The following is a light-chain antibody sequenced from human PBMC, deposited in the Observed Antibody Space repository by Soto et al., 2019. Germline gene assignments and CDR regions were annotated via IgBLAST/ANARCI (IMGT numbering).Light chain of an antibody. CDR3: SSYTSSSVV. J-gene: IGLJ2*01. Sequence: QSALTQPASVSGSPGQSITISCTGTSSDVGGYNYVSWYQQHPGKAPKLMIYDVRNRPSGVSNRFSGSKSGNTASLTISGLQAEDEADYYCSSYTSSSVVFGGGTKVTVL. CDR2: DVR. V-gene: IGLV2-14*01. CDR1: SSDVGGYNY.